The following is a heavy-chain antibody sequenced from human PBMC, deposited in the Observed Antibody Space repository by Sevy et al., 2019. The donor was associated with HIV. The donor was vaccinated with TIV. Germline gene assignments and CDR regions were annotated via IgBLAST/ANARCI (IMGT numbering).Heavy chain of an antibody. Sequence: QSQTLSLTCAISGDSVSSNSAAWNWIRQSPSRGLEWLGRTYYRSKWYSNYAVSVKSRITINPDTSKNQFSLQLNSVTPEDTAVYYCARDSAGFWSGYYVPFDYWGQGTLVTVSS. CDR2: TYYRSKWYS. J-gene: IGHJ4*02. CDR3: ARDSAGFWSGYYVPFDY. CDR1: GDSVSSNSAA. V-gene: IGHV6-1*01. D-gene: IGHD3-3*01.